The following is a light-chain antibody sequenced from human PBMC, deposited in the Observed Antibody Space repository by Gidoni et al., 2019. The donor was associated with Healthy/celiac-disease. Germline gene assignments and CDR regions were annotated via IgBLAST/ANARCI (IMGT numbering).Light chain of an antibody. CDR3: QQSYSTLSIT. CDR2: AAS. Sequence: DIQMTQSPSSLSASVGDRVTITCQASQSISSYLNWYQQKPGKAPKLLIYAASSLQSGVPSRFSGCGSGTDFTLTISSLQPEDFATYYCQQSYSTLSITFGQGTRLEIK. J-gene: IGKJ5*01. CDR1: QSISSY. V-gene: IGKV1-39*01.